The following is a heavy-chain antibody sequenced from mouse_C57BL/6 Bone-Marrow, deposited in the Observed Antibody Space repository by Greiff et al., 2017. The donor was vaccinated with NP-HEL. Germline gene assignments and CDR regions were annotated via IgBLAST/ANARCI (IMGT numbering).Heavy chain of an antibody. CDR1: GFTFSSYA. V-gene: IGHV5-9-1*02. J-gene: IGHJ2*01. D-gene: IGHD6-1*01. Sequence: EVNVVESGEGLVKPGGSLKLSCAASGFTFSSYAMSWVRQTPEKRLEWVAYISSGGDYIYYADTVKGRFTISRDNARNTLYLQMSSLKSEDTAMYYCTRDGSHFDYWGQGTTLTVSS. CDR2: ISSGGDYI. CDR3: TRDGSHFDY.